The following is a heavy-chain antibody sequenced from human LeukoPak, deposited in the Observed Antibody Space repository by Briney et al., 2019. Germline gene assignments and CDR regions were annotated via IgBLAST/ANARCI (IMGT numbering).Heavy chain of an antibody. CDR1: DGSISSSSYY. V-gene: IGHV4-39*07. CDR2: IYYSGRT. D-gene: IGHD3-16*01. Sequence: SETLSLTCTVSDGSISSSSYYWGWIRQPPGKGLEWIGSIYYSGRTYYNPSLKSRVTISVDTSKNQFSLNLSSVTAADTAVYYCGRSAGFVHFDHWGQGTLVTVTS. J-gene: IGHJ4*02. CDR3: GRSAGFVHFDH.